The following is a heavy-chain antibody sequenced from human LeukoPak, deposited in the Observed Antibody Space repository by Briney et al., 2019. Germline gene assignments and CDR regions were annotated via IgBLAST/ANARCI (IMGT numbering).Heavy chain of an antibody. Sequence: GASVKVSCKASGYTFTGYYMHWVRQAPGQGLEWMGWINPNSGGTNYAQKFQGRVTMTRDTSISTAYMELSRLRSDDTAVYYCAREAVEMATPYYFDYWGQGTLVTVSS. CDR1: GYTFTGYY. J-gene: IGHJ4*02. CDR2: INPNSGGT. CDR3: AREAVEMATPYYFDY. V-gene: IGHV1-2*02. D-gene: IGHD5-24*01.